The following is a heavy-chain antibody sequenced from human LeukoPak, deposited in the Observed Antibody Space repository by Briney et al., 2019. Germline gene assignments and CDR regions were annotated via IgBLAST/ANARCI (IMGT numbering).Heavy chain of an antibody. CDR2: IYYSGST. D-gene: IGHD5-18*01. J-gene: IGHJ4*02. V-gene: IGHV4-59*01. Sequence: SETLSLTCTVSGGSISSYYWSWIRQPPGTGLEWIGYIYYSGSTNYNPSLKSRVTISVDTSKNQFSLKLSSVTAADTAVYYCAREGYSYGYYFDYWGQGTLVTVSS. CDR3: AREGYSYGYYFDY. CDR1: GGSISSYY.